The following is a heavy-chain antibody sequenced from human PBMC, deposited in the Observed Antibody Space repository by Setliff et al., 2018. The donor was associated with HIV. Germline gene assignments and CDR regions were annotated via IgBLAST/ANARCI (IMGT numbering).Heavy chain of an antibody. V-gene: IGHV4-38-2*02. CDR1: GYSITNGYY. Sequence: SETLSLTCSVSGYSITNGYYWGWIRQPPGKGLEWVGSIYHDGSTYYNPSLRSRVTISVDTSKNQFSLKLSSVTAADTAVYYCARYYGSGTYHRWFDPWGQGTPVTVTS. D-gene: IGHD3-10*01. J-gene: IGHJ5*02. CDR2: IYHDGST. CDR3: ARYYGSGTYHRWFDP.